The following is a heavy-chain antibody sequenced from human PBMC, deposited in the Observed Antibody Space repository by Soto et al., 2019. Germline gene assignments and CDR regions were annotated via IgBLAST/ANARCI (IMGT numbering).Heavy chain of an antibody. V-gene: IGHV4-59*01. CDR1: CGSLSCFY. Sequence: SGTPFLTCTFPCGSLSCFYLGLVRQPPGKGLEWIGYIYYSGSTNYNPSLKSRVTISVDTSKNQFSLKLSSVTAADTAVYYCARVLGGSYGFRRIDYWGQGTLVTVSS. J-gene: IGHJ4*02. CDR2: IYYSGST. D-gene: IGHD5-18*01. CDR3: ARVLGGSYGFRRIDY.